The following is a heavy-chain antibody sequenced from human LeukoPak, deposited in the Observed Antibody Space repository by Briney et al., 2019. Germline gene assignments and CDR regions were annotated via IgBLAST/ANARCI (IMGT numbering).Heavy chain of an antibody. J-gene: IGHJ4*02. CDR2: IYYSGST. Sequence: SETLSLTCTVSGGSISSYYWSWIRQPPGKGLEWIGYIYYSGSTNYNPSLKSRVTISVDTSKNQFSLKLSSVTAADTAVYYCARERTVGADYWGQGTLVTVSS. D-gene: IGHD1-26*01. CDR1: GGSISSYY. CDR3: ARERTVGADY. V-gene: IGHV4-59*12.